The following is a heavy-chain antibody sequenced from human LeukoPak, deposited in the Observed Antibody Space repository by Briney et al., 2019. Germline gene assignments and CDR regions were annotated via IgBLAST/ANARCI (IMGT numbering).Heavy chain of an antibody. CDR2: ISGDGGRA. V-gene: IGHV3-43*02. CDR1: GFXFDAYG. CDR3: AKLLITGRVVTPLDY. D-gene: IGHD4-23*01. Sequence: GGSLRLSCAASGFXFDAYGIHWVRQAPGKGLEWVSLISGDGGRANYADSVKGRFTISRDNSKNSLHLQMNSLRTEDTALYYCAKLLITGRVVTPLDYWGQGTLVTVSS. J-gene: IGHJ4*02.